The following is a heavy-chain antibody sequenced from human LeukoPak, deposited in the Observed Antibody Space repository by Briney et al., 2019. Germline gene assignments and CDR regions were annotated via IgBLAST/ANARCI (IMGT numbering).Heavy chain of an antibody. CDR1: GYTFTGYY. CDR3: AREGGYCSSTSCYVGY. Sequence: ASVKVSCKASGYTFTGYYMHWVRQAPGQGLEWMGWINPNSCGTNYAQKFQGRVTMTRDTSISTAYMELSRLRSDDTAVYYCAREGGYCSSTSCYVGYWGQGTLVTVSS. V-gene: IGHV1-2*02. D-gene: IGHD2-2*01. CDR2: INPNSCGT. J-gene: IGHJ4*02.